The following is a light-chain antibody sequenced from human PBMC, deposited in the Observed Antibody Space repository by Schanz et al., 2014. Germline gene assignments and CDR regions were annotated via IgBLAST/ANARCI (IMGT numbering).Light chain of an antibody. CDR2: GTS. Sequence: TVLTQSPDTLSLSPGERATLSCRASQSVTSKYLSWYQQIPGQAPRLLIYGTSNRASGIPERFSGSGSGRDFTLTISRREPEVFEMYYCQHYNNWPPPFGQGTKVEI. CDR3: QHYNNWPPP. CDR1: QSVTSKY. J-gene: IGKJ1*01. V-gene: IGKV3-20*01.